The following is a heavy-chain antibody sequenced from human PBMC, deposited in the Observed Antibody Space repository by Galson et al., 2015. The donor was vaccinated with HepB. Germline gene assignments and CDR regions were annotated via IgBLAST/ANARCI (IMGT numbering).Heavy chain of an antibody. J-gene: IGHJ4*02. CDR1: GFTFSSYA. D-gene: IGHD1-26*01. CDR2: ISGSGGST. V-gene: IGHV3-23*01. Sequence: SLRLSCAASGFTFSSYAMSWVRQAPGKGLEWVSAISGSGGSTYYADSVKGRFTISRDNSKNTLYLQMNSLRAEDTAVYYCAKAPPRSGSSPRFFDYWGQGTLVTVSS. CDR3: AKAPPRSGSSPRFFDY.